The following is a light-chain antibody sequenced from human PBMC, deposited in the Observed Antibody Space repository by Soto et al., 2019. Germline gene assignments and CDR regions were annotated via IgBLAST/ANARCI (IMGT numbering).Light chain of an antibody. J-gene: IGKJ1*01. Sequence: IQLPQSPASLSASVGDRVTITCLASHSIRSFFSWYHQKPGKASKILIYDASSLESGVPSRFSGSGSGTDFTLTISSLQPEDFAAYYCQQYDSYSSGPFGQGTKVDI. CDR2: DAS. V-gene: IGKV1-5*01. CDR3: QQYDSYSSGP. CDR1: HSIRSF.